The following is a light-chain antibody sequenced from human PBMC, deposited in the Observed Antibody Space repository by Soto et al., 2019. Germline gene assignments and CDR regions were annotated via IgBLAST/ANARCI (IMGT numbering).Light chain of an antibody. J-gene: IGKJ5*01. Sequence: EIVLTQSPGTLYLSRGERARLSCRASQSVSRSLAWYQQKTGQAPRLLISGASNRATGIPDRFSGSGSGTDFTLTISRLETEDFALYHCQQYAAGSTITFGQGTRLEIK. CDR1: QSVSRS. CDR3: QQYAAGSTIT. CDR2: GAS. V-gene: IGKV3-20*01.